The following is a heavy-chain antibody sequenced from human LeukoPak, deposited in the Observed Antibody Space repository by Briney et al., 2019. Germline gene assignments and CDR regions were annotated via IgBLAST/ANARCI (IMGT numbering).Heavy chain of an antibody. CDR2: ISGSGGST. D-gene: IGHD3-22*01. J-gene: IGHJ4*02. CDR3: AGDSSGYQLSPFDY. Sequence: GGSLRLSCAASGFTFSSYAMSWVRQAPGKGLEWVSAISGSGGSTYYADSVKGRFTISRDNSKNTLYLQMNSLRAEDTAVYYCAGDSSGYQLSPFDYWGQGTLVTVSS. CDR1: GFTFSSYA. V-gene: IGHV3-23*01.